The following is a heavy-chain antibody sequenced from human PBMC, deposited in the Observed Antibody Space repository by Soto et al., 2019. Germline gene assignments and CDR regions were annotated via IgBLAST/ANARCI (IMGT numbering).Heavy chain of an antibody. V-gene: IGHV3-30-3*01. CDR1: GFPFRGFA. D-gene: IGHD3-10*01. Sequence: QVQLVESGGGVVKPGRSLRFSGAASGFPFRGFALHWVRQAPGKGLEWVAFISYDGTIKYYAESVKGRFTISKDSSKNTLYLDMNSLGPEDSGIYFCARESGLSYWGQGTLVTVSS. CDR3: ARESGLSY. CDR2: ISYDGTIK. J-gene: IGHJ4*02.